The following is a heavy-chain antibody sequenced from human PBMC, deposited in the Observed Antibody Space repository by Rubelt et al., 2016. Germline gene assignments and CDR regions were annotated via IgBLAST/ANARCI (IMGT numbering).Heavy chain of an antibody. Sequence: QVQLVQSGAEVKKPGASVKVSCKVSGYTLTELSMHWVRQAPGQGLEWMGRIIPILGIANYAQKFQGRVTITADKSTSTAYMELSSLRSEDTAVYYCASLQYSSGWYSDYWGQGTLVTVSS. J-gene: IGHJ4*02. CDR2: IIPILGIA. D-gene: IGHD6-19*01. CDR1: GYTLTELS. V-gene: IGHV1-69*04. CDR3: ASLQYSSGWYSDY.